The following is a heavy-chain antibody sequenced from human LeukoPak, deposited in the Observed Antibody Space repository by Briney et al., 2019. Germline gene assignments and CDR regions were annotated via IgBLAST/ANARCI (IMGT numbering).Heavy chain of an antibody. V-gene: IGHV4-59*01. CDR2: IYHTGST. Sequence: SGTLSLTCTVSGGSISSYYWSWIRQPPGKGLEWIANIYHTGSTNYNPSLSARVTISIDTAKNQFTLKLTSVTAADTAVYYCAGRGRNSSGWQDYLWGQGTLVTVSS. D-gene: IGHD6-25*01. CDR1: GGSISSYY. CDR3: AGRGRNSSGWQDYL. J-gene: IGHJ4*02.